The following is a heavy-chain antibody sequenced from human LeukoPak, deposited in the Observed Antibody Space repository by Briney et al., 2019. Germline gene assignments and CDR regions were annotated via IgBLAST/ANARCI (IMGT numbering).Heavy chain of an antibody. CDR1: GGSISSYY. V-gene: IGHV4-59*08. Sequence: SETLSLTCTVSGGSISSYYWSWIRQPPGKGLEWIGYIYYSGSTYYNPSLKSRVTISVDTSKNQFSLKLSSVTAADTVVYYCARPKVDTAMATDYYYGMDVWGQGTTVTVSS. J-gene: IGHJ6*02. CDR2: IYYSGST. CDR3: ARPKVDTAMATDYYYGMDV. D-gene: IGHD5-18*01.